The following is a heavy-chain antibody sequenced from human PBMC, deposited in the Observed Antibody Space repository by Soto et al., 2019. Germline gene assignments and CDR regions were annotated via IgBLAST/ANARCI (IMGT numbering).Heavy chain of an antibody. CDR2: ISSSGSTI. CDR3: ARELGYSSSWKGSEYFQH. V-gene: IGHV3-11*01. Sequence: PGGSLRLSCAASGFTFSDYYMSWIRQAPGKGLEWVSYISSSGSTIYYADSVKGRFTISRDNAKNSLYLQMNSLRAEDTAVYYCARELGYSSSWKGSEYFQHWGQGTLVTVSS. D-gene: IGHD6-13*01. CDR1: GFTFSDYY. J-gene: IGHJ1*01.